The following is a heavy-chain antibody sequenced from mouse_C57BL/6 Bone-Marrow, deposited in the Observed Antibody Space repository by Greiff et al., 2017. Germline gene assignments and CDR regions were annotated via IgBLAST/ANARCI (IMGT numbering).Heavy chain of an antibody. CDR3: ARPRWLLQYFDV. D-gene: IGHD2-3*01. J-gene: IGHJ1*03. CDR2: ISSGGSYT. Sequence: DVMLVESGGDLVKPGGSLKLSCAASGFTFSSYGMSWVRQTPDKRLEWVATISSGGSYTYYPDSVKGRFTISRDNAKNTLYLQMSSLKSEDTAMYYCARPRWLLQYFDVWGTGTTVTVSS. CDR1: GFTFSSYG. V-gene: IGHV5-6*02.